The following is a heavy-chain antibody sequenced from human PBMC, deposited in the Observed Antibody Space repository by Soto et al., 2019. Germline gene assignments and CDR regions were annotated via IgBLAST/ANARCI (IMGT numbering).Heavy chain of an antibody. CDR1: GYTFIRYG. CDR3: ARGGYYDNSWGKLSHYGLDV. V-gene: IGHV1-18*01. D-gene: IGHD3-16*01. Sequence: QVQLAQSANEVKKPGASVRVSCKAAGYTFIRYGIAWVRQAPGQGLESMGWISPYNDYTVYSQKFQGRVSMTADTSKRTSYMNLRGLKSDDTAVYYCARGGYYDNSWGKLSHYGLDVWGQGTSVSVSS. CDR2: ISPYNDYT. J-gene: IGHJ6*02.